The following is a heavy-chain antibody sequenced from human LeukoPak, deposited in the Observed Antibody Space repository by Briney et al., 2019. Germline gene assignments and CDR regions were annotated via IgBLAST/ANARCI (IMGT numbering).Heavy chain of an antibody. CDR1: GYSISSGYY. CDR2: IYHSGST. J-gene: IGHJ4*02. D-gene: IGHD1-26*01. CDR3: ARGGGSRGDY. Sequence: PSETLSLTCTVSGYSISSGYYWGWIRQPPGKGLEWIGSIYHSGSTYYSPSLKSRVTISVDTSKNQFSLKLSSVTAADTAVYYCARGGGSRGDYWGQGTLVTVSS. V-gene: IGHV4-38-2*02.